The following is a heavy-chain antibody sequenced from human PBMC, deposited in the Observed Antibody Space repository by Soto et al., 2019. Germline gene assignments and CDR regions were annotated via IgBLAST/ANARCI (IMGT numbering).Heavy chain of an antibody. CDR1: GGTFSSYT. CDR2: IIPILGIA. CDR3: ARSRIAVAGSYWFDP. D-gene: IGHD6-19*01. Sequence: SVKVSCKASGGTFSSYTISWVRQAPGQGLEWMGRIIPILGIANYAQKFQGRVTITADKSTSTAYMELSSLRSEDTAVYYCARSRIAVAGSYWFDPWGQGTLVPVSS. J-gene: IGHJ5*02. V-gene: IGHV1-69*02.